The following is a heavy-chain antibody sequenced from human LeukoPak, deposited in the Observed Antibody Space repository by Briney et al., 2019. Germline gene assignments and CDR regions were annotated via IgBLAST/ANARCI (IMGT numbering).Heavy chain of an antibody. V-gene: IGHV3-74*01. Sequence: GGSLRLSCVASGFTFSVYWMHWVRQAPGKGLVWVSRIHSDGSITNYADSVKGRFTISRENAKNTLYLQMNSLRVDDTAVYYCTRDQPYRSSGPEYWGQGTLVTVSS. CDR2: IHSDGSIT. CDR1: GFTFSVYW. CDR3: TRDQPYRSSGPEY. J-gene: IGHJ4*02. D-gene: IGHD6-13*01.